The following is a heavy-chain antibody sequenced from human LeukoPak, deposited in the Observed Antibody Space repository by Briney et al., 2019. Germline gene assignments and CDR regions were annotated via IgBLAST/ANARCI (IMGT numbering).Heavy chain of an antibody. Sequence: PGGSLRLSCAASGITFRNYGMHWVRQAPGKGLEWVAVIWYDGSKKYYADSVKGRFTISRDNSRNTLYLQMNSLRAEDTAVYYCAGVNYGSGSYYSDYWGQGTPVTVSS. J-gene: IGHJ4*02. CDR3: AGVNYGSGSYYSDY. D-gene: IGHD3-10*01. CDR1: GITFRNYG. V-gene: IGHV3-33*03. CDR2: IWYDGSKK.